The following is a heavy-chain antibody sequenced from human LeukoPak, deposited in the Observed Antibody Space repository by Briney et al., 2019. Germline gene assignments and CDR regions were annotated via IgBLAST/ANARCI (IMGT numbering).Heavy chain of an antibody. D-gene: IGHD6-13*01. V-gene: IGHV4-34*01. CDR3: ARTPDLLAAAGGFDY. Sequence: SETLSLTCAVYGGSFSGYYWSWIRQPPGKGLEWIGEINHSGSTNYNPSLKSRVTISVDTSKNQFSLKLSSVTAADTAVYYCARTPDLLAAAGGFDYWGRGTLVTVSS. CDR2: INHSGST. CDR1: GGSFSGYY. J-gene: IGHJ4*02.